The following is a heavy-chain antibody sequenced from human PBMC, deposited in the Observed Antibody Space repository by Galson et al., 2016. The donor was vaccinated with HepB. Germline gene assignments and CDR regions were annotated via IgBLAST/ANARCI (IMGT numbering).Heavy chain of an antibody. CDR2: ISGSGGNT. J-gene: IGHJ3*02. V-gene: IGHV3-23*01. D-gene: IGHD3-3*01. CDR3: ARARGFYDAFNI. Sequence: PRLSCAASGFTFRDYAMTWVRQAPGKGLEWVSLISGSGGNTYYADSVKSRFAISRDNSKDTLVLQMSSLIAEDTAMYYCARARGFYDAFNIWGQGTMVSVSA. CDR1: GFTFRDYA.